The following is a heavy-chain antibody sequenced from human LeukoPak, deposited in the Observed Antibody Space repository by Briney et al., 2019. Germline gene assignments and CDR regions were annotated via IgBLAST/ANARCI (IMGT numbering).Heavy chain of an antibody. CDR2: ISSSGSTI. CDR3: AREVMITFGGVIVAYFDY. D-gene: IGHD3-16*02. J-gene: IGHJ4*02. Sequence: GGSLRLSCAASGFAFRTYEMNWVRQAPGKGLEWVSYISSSGSTIYYADSVKGRFTISRDNAKNSLYLQMNSLRDEDTAVYYCAREVMITFGGVIVAYFDYWGQGTLVTVSS. V-gene: IGHV3-48*03. CDR1: GFAFRTYE.